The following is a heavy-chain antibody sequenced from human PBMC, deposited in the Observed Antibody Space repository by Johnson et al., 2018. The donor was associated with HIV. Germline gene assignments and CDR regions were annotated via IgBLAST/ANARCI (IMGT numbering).Heavy chain of an antibody. V-gene: IGHV3-13*01. CDR2: IGTAGDT. J-gene: IGHJ3*02. CDR3: ARVSPGNNAFDI. CDR1: GFTFSSYD. Sequence: VQLVESGGGLVQPGGSLRLSCAASGFTFSSYDMHWVRQATGKGLEWVSAIGTAGDTYYPGSVKGRFTISRENAKNSLYLQMNSLRAEDTAVYYCARVSPGNNAFDIWGQGTMVTVSS.